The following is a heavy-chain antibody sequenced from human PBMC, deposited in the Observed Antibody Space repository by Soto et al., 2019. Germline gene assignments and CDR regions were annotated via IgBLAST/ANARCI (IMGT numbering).Heavy chain of an antibody. CDR1: GFTFSGYS. V-gene: IGHV3-21*02. CDR2: ISSTSNNM. Sequence: EVQLVESGGGLVKPGEFRRISCAGSGFTFSGYSMNWVRQAPGKGLEWVSSISSTSNNMYYADSVKGRFTMSRDNAKNSLYLQMNSLRVDDTAVYYCARDLASATGTFDYWGQGTLVTVSS. J-gene: IGHJ4*02. D-gene: IGHD1-1*01. CDR3: ARDLASATGTFDY.